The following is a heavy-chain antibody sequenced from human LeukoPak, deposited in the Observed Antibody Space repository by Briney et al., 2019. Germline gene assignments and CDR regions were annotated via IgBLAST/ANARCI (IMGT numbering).Heavy chain of an antibody. CDR3: ARDPNYYGSGSFDY. Sequence: PGGSLRLSCAASGFTFSSYWMSWVRQAPGKGLEWVDNIKQDGSEKYYVDSVKGRFTISRDNAKNSLYLQMNSLRAEDTAVYYCARDPNYYGSGSFDYWGQGTLVTVSS. CDR2: IKQDGSEK. J-gene: IGHJ4*02. CDR1: GFTFSSYW. V-gene: IGHV3-7*01. D-gene: IGHD3-10*01.